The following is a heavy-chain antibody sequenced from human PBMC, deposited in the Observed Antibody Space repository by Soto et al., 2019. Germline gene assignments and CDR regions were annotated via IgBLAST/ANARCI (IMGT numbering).Heavy chain of an antibody. J-gene: IGHJ5*02. CDR1: SGSISSYY. CDR2: IYYSGST. CDR3: ARFNEGDLFDP. Sequence: QVQLQESGPGLVKPSETLSLACTVSSGSISSYYWSWIRQPPGKGLEWIGYIYYSGSTNYNPSLKSRVTISVDTSKNQFFLKLSSVTAADTAVYYRARFNEGDLFDPWGQGTLVTVSS. V-gene: IGHV4-59*01. D-gene: IGHD2-8*01.